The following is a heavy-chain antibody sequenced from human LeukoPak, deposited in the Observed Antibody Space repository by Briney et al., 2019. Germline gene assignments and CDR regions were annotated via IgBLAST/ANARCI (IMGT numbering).Heavy chain of an antibody. CDR2: ISGSGANT. J-gene: IGHJ4*02. V-gene: IGHV3-23*01. CDR3: AKGVLYSSSWYNALDY. D-gene: IGHD6-13*01. CDR1: GFTFSSYA. Sequence: GGSLRLSCAASGFTFSSYAMTWVRQAPGKGLGWVSAISGSGANTYYADSVKGRFTISRDNSKNTLYVQMNSLRAEDTAVYYCAKGVLYSSSWYNALDYWGQGTLVTVSS.